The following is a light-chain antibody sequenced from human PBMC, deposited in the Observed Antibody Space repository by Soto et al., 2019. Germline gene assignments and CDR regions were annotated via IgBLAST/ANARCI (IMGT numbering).Light chain of an antibody. CDR2: DAS. CDR1: QSISSW. Sequence: DIQMTQSPSTPSASVGDRVTITCRASQSISSWLAWYQQKPGKAPKLLIYDASSLESGVPSRFSGSGSGTEFTLTISSLQPDDFATYYCQQYNSWRTFGQGTKVDIK. CDR3: QQYNSWRT. J-gene: IGKJ1*01. V-gene: IGKV1-5*01.